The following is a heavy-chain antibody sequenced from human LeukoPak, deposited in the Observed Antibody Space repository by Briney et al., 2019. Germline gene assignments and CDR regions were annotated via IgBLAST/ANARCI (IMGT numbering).Heavy chain of an antibody. J-gene: IGHJ4*02. CDR3: ARGGVEQGNRIYLDS. D-gene: IGHD1/OR15-1a*01. V-gene: IGHV3-30-3*01. CDR1: GFALSSYA. CDR2: SSHDGANT. Sequence: GVSLRLSCAASGFALSSYAVLWVRHAPGKGLEWVTWSSHDGANTYSADFVKGRLTVSRDNAKNTLYLQMNSLTIDDTAVYYCARGGVEQGNRIYLDSWGQGTLVTVSS.